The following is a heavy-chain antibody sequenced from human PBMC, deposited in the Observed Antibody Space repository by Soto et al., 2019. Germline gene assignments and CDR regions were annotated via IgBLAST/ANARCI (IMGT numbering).Heavy chain of an antibody. D-gene: IGHD6-19*01. CDR2: IYYSGST. Sequence: SETLSLTCTISDASISNFYWSWIRQAPGKGLEWIGYIYYSGSTNYNPSLKSRVTISVDTSKNQFSLKLSSVTAADTAVYYCARARYSSGPDYFDYWGQGTRVTVSS. CDR1: DASISNFY. V-gene: IGHV4-59*01. J-gene: IGHJ4*02. CDR3: ARARYSSGPDYFDY.